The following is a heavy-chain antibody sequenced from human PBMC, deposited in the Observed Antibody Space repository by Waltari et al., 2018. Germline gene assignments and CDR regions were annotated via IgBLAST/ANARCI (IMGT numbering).Heavy chain of an antibody. CDR3: ARDPPGAAFDI. Sequence: QVQLVESGGGVVQPGRSLRLSCAASRFTFSSYAMHWVRQAPGKGLEWVAVISYDGSNKYYADSGKGRFTISRDNSKNTLYLQMNSLRAEDTAVYYCARDPPGAAFDIWGQGTMVTVSS. CDR2: ISYDGSNK. J-gene: IGHJ3*02. V-gene: IGHV3-30-3*01. CDR1: RFTFSSYA.